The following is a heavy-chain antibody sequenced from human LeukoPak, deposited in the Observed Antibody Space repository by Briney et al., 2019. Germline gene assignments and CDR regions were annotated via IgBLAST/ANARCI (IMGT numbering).Heavy chain of an antibody. CDR1: GFTFRSYA. J-gene: IGHJ4*02. CDR2: ISGSGGST. CDR3: AKTSAAEAGHYFDY. D-gene: IGHD6-13*01. V-gene: IGHV3-23*01. Sequence: GGSLRPSCAASGFTFRSYAMSGVRQAPGKGLEWVSAISGSGGSTYYADSVKGRFTISRDNPNNPLYLQMNRLRAEDTAVYYCAKTSAAEAGHYFDYWGQGTLVTVSS.